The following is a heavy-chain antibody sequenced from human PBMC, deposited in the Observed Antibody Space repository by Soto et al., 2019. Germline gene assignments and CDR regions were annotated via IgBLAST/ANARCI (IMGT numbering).Heavy chain of an antibody. CDR3: ARQHLPTNGDPNFDY. D-gene: IGHD2-8*01. CDR1: GYSFTSYW. V-gene: IGHV5-51*01. Sequence: GESLKISCKGSGYSFTSYWIGWVRQMPGKGLEWMGIIYPGDSDTRYSPSFQGQVTISADKSISTAYLQWSSLKASDTAMYYCARQHLPTNGDPNFDYWGQGTLVTVSS. J-gene: IGHJ4*02. CDR2: IYPGDSDT.